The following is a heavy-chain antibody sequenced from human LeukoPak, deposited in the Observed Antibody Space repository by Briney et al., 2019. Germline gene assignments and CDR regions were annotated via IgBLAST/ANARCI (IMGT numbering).Heavy chain of an antibody. V-gene: IGHV3-53*01. CDR1: GFAVGSNY. D-gene: IGHD1-14*01. Sequence: GGSLRLSCVASGFAVGSNYMSWVRQAPGKGLEWVSLIYSGGAIRYADSVKGRFTISRDSSKNTLFLQVNDLTVEDTARYYCARRPGNWGQGILVTVSS. J-gene: IGHJ4*02. CDR3: ARRPGN. CDR2: IYSGGAI.